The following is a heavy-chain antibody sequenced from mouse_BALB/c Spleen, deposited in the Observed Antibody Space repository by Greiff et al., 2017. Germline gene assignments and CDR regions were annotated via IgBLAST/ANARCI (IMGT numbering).Heavy chain of an antibody. CDR3: ARGYDYPFAY. J-gene: IGHJ3*01. Sequence: VQLQQPGSELVRPGASVKLSCKASGYTFTSYWMHWVKQRPGQGLEWIGRIDPANGNTKYDPKFQGKATITADTSSNTAYLQLSSLTSEDTAVYYCARGYDYPFAYWGQGTLVTVSA. CDR2: IDPANGNT. D-gene: IGHD2-4*01. V-gene: IGHV14-1*02. CDR1: GYTFTSYW.